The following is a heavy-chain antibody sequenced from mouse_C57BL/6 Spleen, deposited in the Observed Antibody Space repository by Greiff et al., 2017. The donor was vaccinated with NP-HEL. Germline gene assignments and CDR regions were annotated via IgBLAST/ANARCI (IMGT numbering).Heavy chain of an antibody. V-gene: IGHV1-5*01. D-gene: IGHD2-4*01. CDR3: TPYDYGVAY. CDR2: IYPGNSDT. Sequence: VQLQQSGTVLARPGASVKMSCKTSGYTFTSYWMHWVKQRPGQGLEWIGAIYPGNSDTSYNQKFKGKAKLTAVTSASTAYMELSSLTNEDSAVYYCTPYDYGVAYWGQGTLVTVSA. J-gene: IGHJ3*01. CDR1: GYTFTSYW.